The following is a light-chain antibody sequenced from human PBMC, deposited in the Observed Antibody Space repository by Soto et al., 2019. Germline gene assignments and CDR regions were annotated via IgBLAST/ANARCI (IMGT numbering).Light chain of an antibody. CDR3: SSYTTSLTYV. Sequence: QSALTQRASLSGSPGQSIIISCTGSSSDLGGYNFVSWYQQHPGKAPKLIMCDVDNRPSWVSNRFSGSKSGNTASLTISGLQAEDDAYYYCSSYTTSLTYVFVTGTKVTVL. J-gene: IGLJ1*01. CDR2: DVD. V-gene: IGLV2-14*03. CDR1: SSDLGGYNF.